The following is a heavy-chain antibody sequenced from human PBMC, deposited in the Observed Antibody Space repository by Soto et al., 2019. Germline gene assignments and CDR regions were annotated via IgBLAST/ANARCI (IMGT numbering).Heavy chain of an antibody. Sequence: QVQLVESGGGVVRSGGSLTLSCTVSGFFLSDYGMHWVRQAPGKGLEWVAATSYDGSSEYYSDSVKDRFTTSRDNSKNTVYLHMNRLRAEDKGLYYCARGGGLNQLLSGSDHWGQGTLVTVSS. CDR3: ARGGGLNQLLSGSDH. D-gene: IGHD1-26*01. V-gene: IGHV3-33*05. CDR2: TSYDGSSE. J-gene: IGHJ4*02. CDR1: GFFLSDYG.